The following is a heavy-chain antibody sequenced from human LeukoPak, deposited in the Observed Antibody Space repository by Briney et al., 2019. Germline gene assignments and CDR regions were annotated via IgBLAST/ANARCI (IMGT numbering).Heavy chain of an antibody. D-gene: IGHD3-22*01. CDR1: GYTFTSYY. CDR3: ARGGHYYDSSGYPGY. CDR2: INPSGGST. Sequence: ASVKVSCKASGYTFTSYYMHWVRQAPGQGLEWMGIINPSGGSTSYAQKFQGRVTMTRDTSTSTVYMELSSLRSEDTPVYYCARGGHYYDSSGYPGYWGQGTLVTVSS. V-gene: IGHV1-46*01. J-gene: IGHJ4*02.